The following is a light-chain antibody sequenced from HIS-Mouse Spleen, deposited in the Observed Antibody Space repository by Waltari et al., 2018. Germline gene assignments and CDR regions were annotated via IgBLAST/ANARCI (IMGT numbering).Light chain of an antibody. J-gene: IGLJ3*02. CDR3: QSADSSGTWV. V-gene: IGLV3-25*03. CDR2: NDR. CDR1: ALPKQY. Sequence: ELTQPPSVSVSPGQTARITCSGDALPKQYAYWYQQKPGQAPVLGIYNDRERPSGSPERFSGSSSGTTVTLTISGVQAEDEADYYCQSADSSGTWVFGGGTKLTVL.